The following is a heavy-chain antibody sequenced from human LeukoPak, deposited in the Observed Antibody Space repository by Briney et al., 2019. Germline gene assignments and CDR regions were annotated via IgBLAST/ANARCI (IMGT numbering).Heavy chain of an antibody. J-gene: IGHJ4*02. CDR3: ARLQYSSFFDY. CDR2: IYYSGST. CDR1: GGSISSYY. V-gene: IGHV4-59*08. D-gene: IGHD6-19*01. Sequence: PSETLSLTCTVSGGSISSYYWSWIRQPPVKGLEWIGYIYYSGSTNYNPSLKSRVTISVDTSKNQFSLKLSSVTAADTAVYYCARLQYSSFFDYWGQGTLVTVSS.